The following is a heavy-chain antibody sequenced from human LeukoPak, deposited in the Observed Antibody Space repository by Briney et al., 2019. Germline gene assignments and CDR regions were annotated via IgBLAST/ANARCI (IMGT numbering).Heavy chain of an antibody. V-gene: IGHV4-34*01. Sequence: PSETLSLTCAVYGGSFSGYYWGWIRQPPGKGLEWIGEINHSGSTNYNPSPKSRVTISVDTSKNQFSLKLSSVTAADTAVYYCARGPWGAARLHWFDPWGQGTLVTVSS. D-gene: IGHD6-6*01. CDR3: ARGPWGAARLHWFDP. CDR1: GGSFSGYY. J-gene: IGHJ5*02. CDR2: INHSGST.